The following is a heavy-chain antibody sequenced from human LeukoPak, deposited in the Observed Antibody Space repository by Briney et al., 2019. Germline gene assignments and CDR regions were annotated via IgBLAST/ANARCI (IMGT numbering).Heavy chain of an antibody. CDR1: GGSISSYY. D-gene: IGHD3-22*01. Sequence: PSETLSLTCTVSGGSISSYYWSWIRQPAGKGLEWIGRIYTSGSTNYNPSLKSRVTMSVDTSKNQFSLKLSSVTAADTAVYYCARGKDYYDSSGYSSWGQGTLVTVSS. CDR3: ARGKDYYDSSGYSS. V-gene: IGHV4-4*07. CDR2: IYTSGST. J-gene: IGHJ5*02.